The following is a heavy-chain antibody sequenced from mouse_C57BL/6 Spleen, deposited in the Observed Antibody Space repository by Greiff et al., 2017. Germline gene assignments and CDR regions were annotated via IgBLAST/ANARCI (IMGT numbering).Heavy chain of an antibody. Sequence: QVQLKESGPGLVQPSQSLSITCTVSGFSLTSYGVHWVRQSPGKGLEWLGVIWRGGSTDYNAAFMSRLSITKDNSKSQVFFKMNSLQADDTAIYYCAKNDGYPHYYAMDYWGQGTSVTVSS. CDR2: IWRGGST. J-gene: IGHJ4*01. D-gene: IGHD2-3*01. CDR1: GFSLTSYG. V-gene: IGHV2-5*01. CDR3: AKNDGYPHYYAMDY.